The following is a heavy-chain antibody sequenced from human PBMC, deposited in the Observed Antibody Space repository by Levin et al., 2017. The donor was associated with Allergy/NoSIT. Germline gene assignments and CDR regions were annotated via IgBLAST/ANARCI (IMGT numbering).Heavy chain of an antibody. CDR3: ARGHGDYGGYYYYYYMDV. V-gene: IGHV4-34*01. CDR1: GGSFSGYY. Sequence: SETLSLTCAVYGGSFSGYYWSWIRQPPGKGLEWIGEINHGGSTNYNPSLKSRVSISVDTSKNQFSLKLSSVTAADTAVYYCARGHGDYGGYYYYYYMDVWGNGTTVTVSS. D-gene: IGHD4-17*01. J-gene: IGHJ6*03. CDR2: INHGGST.